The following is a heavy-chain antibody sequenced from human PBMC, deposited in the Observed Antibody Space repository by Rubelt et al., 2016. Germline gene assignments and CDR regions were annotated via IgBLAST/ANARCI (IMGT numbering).Heavy chain of an antibody. V-gene: IGHV4-34*01. CDR3: AREGSSGWSWMDV. D-gene: IGHD6-19*01. CDR2: INHSGST. J-gene: IGHJ6*02. CDR1: GGSFSGYY. Sequence: QVQLQQWGAGLLKPSETLSLTCAVYGGSFSGYYWSWIRQPPGKGLEWIGEINHSGSTNYNPSLKSRVTISVDKSKIQFSRKVDAWTAADTAVYYWAREGSSGWSWMDVWGQGTTVTVS.